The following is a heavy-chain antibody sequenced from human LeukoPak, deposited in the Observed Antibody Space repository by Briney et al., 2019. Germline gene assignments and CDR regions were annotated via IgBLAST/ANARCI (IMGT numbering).Heavy chain of an antibody. CDR1: GGSVSNYY. CDR2: IYYSGST. D-gene: IGHD3-3*02. Sequence: SETLSLTCTVSGGSVSNYYWSWIRQPPGKGLEWIGYIYYSGSTNYNPSLKSRLTISVDTSKNHFPLKLSSLTAADTAVYYCARTSIFGVVRFDPWGQGTLVTVSS. V-gene: IGHV4-59*08. J-gene: IGHJ5*02. CDR3: ARTSIFGVVRFDP.